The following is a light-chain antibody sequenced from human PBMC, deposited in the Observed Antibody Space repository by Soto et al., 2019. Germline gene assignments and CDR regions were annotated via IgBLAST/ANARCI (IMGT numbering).Light chain of an antibody. V-gene: IGKV4-1*01. J-gene: IGKJ4*01. CDR2: WAS. CDR1: QSVLYRSNNKNY. Sequence: DIVMTQSPDSLAVSLGERATINCKCSQSVLYRSNNKNYLAWYQQKPGQPPKLLIYWASTRESGVADRFSGGGSGTDFTLTISSLQAEDAALYYCQQSYGIPLTFGGGTKVDIK. CDR3: QQSYGIPLT.